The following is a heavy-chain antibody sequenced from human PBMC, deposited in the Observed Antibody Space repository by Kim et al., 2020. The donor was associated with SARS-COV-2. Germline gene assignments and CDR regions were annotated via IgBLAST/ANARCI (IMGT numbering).Heavy chain of an antibody. V-gene: IGHV3-30*01. CDR3: AREGIGGSYYGDYYYGMDV. D-gene: IGHD1-26*01. J-gene: IGHJ6*02. Sequence: KGRFTNSRDNSKNTRYLQMNSLRAEDTAVYYCAREGIGGSYYGDYYYGMDVWGQGTTVTVSS.